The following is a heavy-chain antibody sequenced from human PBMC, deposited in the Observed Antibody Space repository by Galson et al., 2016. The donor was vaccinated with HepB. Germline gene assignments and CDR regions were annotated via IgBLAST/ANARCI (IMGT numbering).Heavy chain of an antibody. V-gene: IGHV3-48*03. CDR2: ISTSGDTI. J-gene: IGHJ4*02. D-gene: IGHD3-9*01. CDR1: GFDLSLYE. CDR3: ARGDFDGLLAY. Sequence: SLRLSCAASGFDLSLYEMNWVRQAPGKGLEWVSYISTSGDTIYYADSVKGRFTISRDNAKNSLYLQMNSLRVEDTAVYYCARGDFDGLLAYWGQGTLVTVSS.